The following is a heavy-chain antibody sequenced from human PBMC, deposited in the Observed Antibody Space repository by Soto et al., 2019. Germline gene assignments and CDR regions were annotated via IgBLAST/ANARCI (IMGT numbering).Heavy chain of an antibody. D-gene: IGHD1-1*01. Sequence: QVQLVESGGGVVRPGTSLRLSCAATGFSFSAHGMHWVRQAPGKGLEWLAVINDGGEEGYADSVRGRFTISRDNARNILYPQMDNLRAEDSALYYCARDDLFVDNGLDHWGQGTLVTVSS. V-gene: IGHV3-33*01. CDR1: GFSFSAHG. CDR2: INDGGEE. CDR3: ARDDLFVDNGLDH. J-gene: IGHJ4*02.